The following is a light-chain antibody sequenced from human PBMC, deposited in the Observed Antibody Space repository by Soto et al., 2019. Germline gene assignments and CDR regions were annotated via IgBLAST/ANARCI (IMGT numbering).Light chain of an antibody. J-gene: IGLJ7*01. Sequence: QAVVTQPPSASGTPGQRVTISCSGSNSNVGSNVVNWYQQLPGTAPKLLIYSNDQRPSGVPDRFSGSKSGTSASLAISGLQPDDEADYYCAARDDSLNGPVFGGGTQLTVL. CDR3: AARDDSLNGPV. CDR1: NSNVGSNV. V-gene: IGLV1-44*01. CDR2: SND.